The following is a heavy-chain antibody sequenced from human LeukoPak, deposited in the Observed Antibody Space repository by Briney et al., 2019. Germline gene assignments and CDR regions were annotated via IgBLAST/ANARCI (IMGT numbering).Heavy chain of an antibody. V-gene: IGHV1-46*01. CDR1: GYTFSSYY. CDR3: ARDDGGSYLRYFDY. CDR2: INPSTGRT. Sequence: ASVKVSCKASGYTFSSYYMHWVRQAPGQGLEWMGIINPSTGRTSYAQKSQGRVTMTRDTSTSTVYMEVSSLRSEDTAVYYCARDDGGSYLRYFDYWGQGTLVTVSS. J-gene: IGHJ4*02. D-gene: IGHD1-26*01.